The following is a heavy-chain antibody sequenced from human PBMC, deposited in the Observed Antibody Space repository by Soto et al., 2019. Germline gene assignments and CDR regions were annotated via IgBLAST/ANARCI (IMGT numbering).Heavy chain of an antibody. D-gene: IGHD1-20*01. Sequence: GASVKVSCKASGYTFTSYGISWVRQAPGQRLEWMGWINAGNGNTKYSQKFQGRVTITRDTSASTAYMELSSLRSEDTAVYYCARAITGKFYWFDPWGQGTLVTVSS. CDR2: INAGNGNT. V-gene: IGHV1-3*01. J-gene: IGHJ5*02. CDR3: ARAITGKFYWFDP. CDR1: GYTFTSYG.